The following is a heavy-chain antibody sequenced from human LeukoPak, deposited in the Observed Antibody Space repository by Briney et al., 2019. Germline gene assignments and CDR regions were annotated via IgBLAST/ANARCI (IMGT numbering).Heavy chain of an antibody. D-gene: IGHD2-2*02. CDR2: IYHSGTT. V-gene: IGHV4-38-2*01. J-gene: IGHJ6*04. Sequence: PSETLSLTCAVSTYSISSGYYWGWIRQPPGKGLEWIGSIYHSGTTYYKPSLKSRVTISVDTSKNQFSLKLSSVTAADTAVYYCARVLVSEGYCSSTSCYTLYYGMDVWGKGTTVTVSS. CDR1: TYSISSGYY. CDR3: ARVLVSEGYCSSTSCYTLYYGMDV.